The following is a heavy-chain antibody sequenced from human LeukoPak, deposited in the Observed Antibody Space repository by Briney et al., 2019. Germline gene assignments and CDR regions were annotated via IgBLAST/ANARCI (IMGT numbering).Heavy chain of an antibody. V-gene: IGHV4-39*07. Sequence: MPSETLSLTCTVSGGSISSSSYYWGWIRQPPGKGLEWIGSIYYSGSTYYNPSLKSRVTISVDTSKNQFSLKLSSVTAADTAVYYCATQHLNWGSAHAFDIWGQGTMVTVSS. CDR3: ATQHLNWGSAHAFDI. J-gene: IGHJ3*02. CDR1: GGSISSSSYY. D-gene: IGHD7-27*01. CDR2: IYYSGST.